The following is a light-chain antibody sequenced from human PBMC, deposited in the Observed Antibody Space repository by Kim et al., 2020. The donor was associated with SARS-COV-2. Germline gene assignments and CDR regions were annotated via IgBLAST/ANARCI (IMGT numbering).Light chain of an antibody. CDR3: NSRDNSGASYV. V-gene: IGLV3-19*01. J-gene: IGLJ1*01. CDR1: SLRRYY. Sequence: ALGQTVRITCQGDSLRRYYASWYQQRPGQGPVLVIYAKDNRPSGIPDRFSGSNAGNIASLTITGAQAEDEADYYCNSRDNSGASYVFGTGTKVTVL. CDR2: AKD.